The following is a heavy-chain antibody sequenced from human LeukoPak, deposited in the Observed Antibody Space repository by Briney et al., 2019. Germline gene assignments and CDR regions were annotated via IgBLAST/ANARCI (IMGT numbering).Heavy chain of an antibody. CDR3: ARDGSAGSGYFDY. J-gene: IGHJ4*02. CDR2: IRSSCSTI. CDR1: GFTFSSYE. D-gene: IGHD3-22*01. Sequence: PGGSLSLSCPPSGFTFSSYEMNWVRQAPGRGLEWYAYIRSSCSTIYYAATVKGRITISRDNAKNSLYLQMNSLRAEDTAVYYCARDGSAGSGYFDYWGQGTLVTVS. V-gene: IGHV3-48*03.